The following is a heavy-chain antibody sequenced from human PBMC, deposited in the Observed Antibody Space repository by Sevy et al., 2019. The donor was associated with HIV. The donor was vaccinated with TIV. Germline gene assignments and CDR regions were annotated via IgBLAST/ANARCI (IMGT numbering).Heavy chain of an antibody. V-gene: IGHV3-53*01. CDR2: IYSGGST. J-gene: IGHJ2*01. CDR3: ARNGFSSGSLFWYFDL. CDR1: GFTVSSNY. Sequence: GGSLRLSCAGSGFTVSSNYMSWVRQAPGKGLERVSIIYSGGSTHYTDSMKGRFVISRDDSKNTLYLQMNGLRAEDTAVYYCARNGFSSGSLFWYFDLWGRGTLVTVSS. D-gene: IGHD3-10*01.